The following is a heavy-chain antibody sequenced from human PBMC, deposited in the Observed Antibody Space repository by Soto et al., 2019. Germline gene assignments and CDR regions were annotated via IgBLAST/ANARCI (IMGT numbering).Heavy chain of an antibody. J-gene: IGHJ4*02. V-gene: IGHV4-31*03. CDR1: GGSISSGGYY. Sequence: SGTLSLTCTVSGGSISSGGYYWSWIRQHPGKGLEWIGYIYYSGSTYYNPSLKSRVTISVDTSKNQFSLKLSSVTAADTAVYYCARARYGSGSYYPSFDYWGQGTVVTVSS. D-gene: IGHD3-10*01. CDR3: ARARYGSGSYYPSFDY. CDR2: IYYSGST.